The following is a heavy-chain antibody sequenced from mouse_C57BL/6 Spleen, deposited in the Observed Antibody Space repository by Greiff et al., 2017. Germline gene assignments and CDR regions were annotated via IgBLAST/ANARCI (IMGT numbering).Heavy chain of an antibody. Sequence: EVKLMESGGGLVKPGGSLKLSCAASGFTFSSYTMSWVRQTPEKRLEWVATISGGGGNTYYPDSVKGRFTISRDNAKNTLYLQMSSLRSEDTALYYCARRPYYGSPYFDYWGQGTTLTVSS. CDR2: ISGGGGNT. D-gene: IGHD1-1*01. V-gene: IGHV5-9*01. CDR1: GFTFSSYT. J-gene: IGHJ2*01. CDR3: ARRPYYGSPYFDY.